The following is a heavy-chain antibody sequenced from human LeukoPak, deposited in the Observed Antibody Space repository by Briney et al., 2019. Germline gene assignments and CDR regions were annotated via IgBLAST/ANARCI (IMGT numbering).Heavy chain of an antibody. CDR3: ARVTGCYYGSGISRGAFDI. CDR1: GFTFSSYS. CDR2: IKQDGSEK. V-gene: IGHV3-7*01. D-gene: IGHD3-10*01. Sequence: GGSLRLSCAASGFTFSSYSMNWVRQAPGKGLEWVANIKQDGSEKYYVDSVKGRFTISRDNAKNSLYLQMNSLRAEDTAVYYCARVTGCYYGSGISRGAFDIWGQGTMVTVSS. J-gene: IGHJ3*02.